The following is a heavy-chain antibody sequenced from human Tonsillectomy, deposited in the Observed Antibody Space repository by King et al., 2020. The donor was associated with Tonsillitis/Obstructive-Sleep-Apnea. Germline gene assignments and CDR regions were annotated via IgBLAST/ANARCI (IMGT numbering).Heavy chain of an antibody. CDR2: INPNSGGT. V-gene: IGHV1-2*02. D-gene: IGHD1-26*01. Sequence: VQLVESGAEVKKPGASVKVSCKASGYTFTGYYMHWVRQAPGQGLEWMGWINPNSGGTNYAQKFQGRVTMTRDTSISTAYMELSRLRSDDTAVYYCARDTGVGATPFDYWGQGTLVTVSS. CDR3: ARDTGVGATPFDY. J-gene: IGHJ4*02. CDR1: GYTFTGYY.